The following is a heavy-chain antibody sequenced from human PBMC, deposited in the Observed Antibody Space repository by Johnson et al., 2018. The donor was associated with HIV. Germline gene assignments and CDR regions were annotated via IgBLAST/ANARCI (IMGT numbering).Heavy chain of an antibody. J-gene: IGHJ3*02. CDR2: ISYDGSNK. V-gene: IGHV3-30*14. CDR1: GFTFDDYA. D-gene: IGHD6-6*01. Sequence: QVQLVESGGGLVQPGRSLRLSCAASGFTFDDYAMHWVRQAPGKGLEWVAVISYDGSNKYYADSVKGRFTISRDNSKNTLFLQMNTLRVEDTAFYYCAKGGSSDAFDIWGQGTMVTVSS. CDR3: AKGGSSDAFDI.